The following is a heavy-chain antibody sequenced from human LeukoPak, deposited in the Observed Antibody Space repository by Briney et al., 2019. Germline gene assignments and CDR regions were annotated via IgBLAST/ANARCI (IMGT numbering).Heavy chain of an antibody. CDR3: ARDPESVVVVVPAAKDYYGMDV. CDR1: GFTFTGYY. D-gene: IGHD2-2*01. Sequence: ASVKVSCKASGFTFTGYYMHWVRQAPGQGLEWMGIINPSSGSTSYAQKFQGRVTMTRDTSTSTVYMELSSLRSEDTAVYYCARDPESVVVVVPAAKDYYGMDVWGQGTTVTVSS. V-gene: IGHV1-46*01. J-gene: IGHJ6*02. CDR2: INPSSGST.